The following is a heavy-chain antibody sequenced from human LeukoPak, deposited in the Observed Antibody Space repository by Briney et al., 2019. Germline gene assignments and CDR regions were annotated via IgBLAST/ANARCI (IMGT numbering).Heavy chain of an antibody. Sequence: WGSLRLSCAASGFTFSNYGMHWVRQAPGKGLEWVSFIRFDESNKYYADSVKGRFTISRDNSKSALFLQMNSLRAEDTAVYYCAKKKGPRGDGDPIDYWGQGTLVTVSS. V-gene: IGHV3-30*02. CDR3: AKKKGPRGDGDPIDY. CDR2: IRFDESNK. D-gene: IGHD4-17*01. J-gene: IGHJ4*02. CDR1: GFTFSNYG.